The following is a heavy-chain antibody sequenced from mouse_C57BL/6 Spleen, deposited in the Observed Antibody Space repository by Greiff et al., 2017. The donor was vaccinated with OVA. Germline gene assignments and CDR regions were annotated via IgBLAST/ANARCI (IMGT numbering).Heavy chain of an antibody. J-gene: IGHJ3*01. Sequence: EVQGVESGEGLVKPGGSLKLSCAASGFTFSSYAMSWVRQTPEKRLEWVAYISSGGDYIYYADTVKGRFTISRDNARNTLYLQMSSLKSEDTAMYYCTRDDGYSWFAYWGQGTLVTVSA. D-gene: IGHD2-3*01. CDR3: TRDDGYSWFAY. CDR2: ISSGGDYI. V-gene: IGHV5-9-1*02. CDR1: GFTFSSYA.